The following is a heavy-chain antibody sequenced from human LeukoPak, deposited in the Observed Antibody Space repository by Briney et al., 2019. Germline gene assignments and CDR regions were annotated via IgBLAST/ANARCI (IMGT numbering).Heavy chain of an antibody. J-gene: IGHJ4*02. V-gene: IGHV3-48*02. CDR3: ARDRVAVSGTDYFDS. Sequence: GGSLRLSCAASGFTFSSYSMNWVRQAPGKGLEWISYTSSGSSTIYYADSVKGQFTISRDNAKNSLYLQMNSLRDEDTAVYYCARDRVAVSGTDYFDSWGQGTLVTVSS. D-gene: IGHD6-19*01. CDR1: GFTFSSYS. CDR2: TSSGSSTI.